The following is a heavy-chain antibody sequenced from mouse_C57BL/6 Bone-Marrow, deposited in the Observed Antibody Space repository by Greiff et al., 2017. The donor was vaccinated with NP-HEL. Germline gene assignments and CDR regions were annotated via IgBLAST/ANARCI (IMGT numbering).Heavy chain of an antibody. CDR1: GYTFTGYW. V-gene: IGHV1-9*01. CDR3: ARRGIPTWRRHWYFDV. CDR2: ILPGSGST. Sequence: QVQLQQSGAELMKPGASVKLSCKATGYTFTGYWIEWVKQRPGHGLEWIGEILPGSGSTNYNEKFKGKATFTADTSSNTAYMQLSSLTTEDSAIYYCARRGIPTWRRHWYFDVWGTGTTVTVSS. J-gene: IGHJ1*03.